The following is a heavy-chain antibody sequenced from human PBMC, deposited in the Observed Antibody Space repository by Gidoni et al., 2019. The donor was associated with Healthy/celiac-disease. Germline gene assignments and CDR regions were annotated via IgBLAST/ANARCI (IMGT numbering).Heavy chain of an antibody. D-gene: IGHD2-21*02. V-gene: IGHV2-26*01. CDR2: IFSNDEK. CDR1: GFSLSTARMG. CDR3: ARIHSTVVTPDYYYYGMDV. J-gene: IGHJ6*02. Sequence: QVTLKESGPVLVKPTETLTLTCTVSGFSLSTARMGVSWIRQPPGKALEWLAHIFSNDEKSYSTSLKSRLTISKDTSKSQVVLTMTNMDPVDTATYYCARIHSTVVTPDYYYYGMDVWGQGTTVTVSS.